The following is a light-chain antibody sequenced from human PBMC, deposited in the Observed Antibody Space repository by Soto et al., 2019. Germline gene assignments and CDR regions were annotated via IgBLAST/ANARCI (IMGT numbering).Light chain of an antibody. Sequence: DIQTTQSPSTLSASVGDRFSITCRASQSISSWLAWYQQKPGKAPKLLIYDASSLESGVPSRFSGSGSGTEFTLTISSLQPDDFATYYCQQYNSYSPLTFGGGTKVDI. J-gene: IGKJ4*01. V-gene: IGKV1-5*01. CDR2: DAS. CDR3: QQYNSYSPLT. CDR1: QSISSW.